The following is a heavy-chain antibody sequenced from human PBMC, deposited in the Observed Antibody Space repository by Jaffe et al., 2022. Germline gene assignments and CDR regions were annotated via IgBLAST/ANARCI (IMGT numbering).Heavy chain of an antibody. V-gene: IGHV4-38-2*01. CDR1: GYSISSGYY. CDR2: IYHSGST. D-gene: IGHD6-19*01. CDR3: ARRGIAVAGTLGAFDI. Sequence: QVQLQESGPGLVKPSETLSLTCAVSGYSISSGYYWGWIRQPPGKGLEWIGSIYHSGSTYYNPSLKSRVTISVDTSKNQFSLKLSSVTAADTAVYYCARRGIAVAGTLGAFDIWGQGTMVTVSS. J-gene: IGHJ3*02.